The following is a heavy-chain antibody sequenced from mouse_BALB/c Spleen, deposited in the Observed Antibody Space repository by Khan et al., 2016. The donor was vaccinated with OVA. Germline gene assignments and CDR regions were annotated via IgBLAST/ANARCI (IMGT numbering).Heavy chain of an antibody. CDR2: IYYSGTD. CDR1: GISITSGNYR. V-gene: IGHV3-5*02. J-gene: IGHJ1*01. Sequence: EVQLQESGPGLVKPSQTVSLTCTVTGISITSGNYRWSWIRQFPGNKLEWIGNIYYSGTDTYNPSLTSRTTITSDSSKNTFFLEMNSLTAEDTATYCCARGYSSLYGYFDVWGAGTTVTVSS. D-gene: IGHD1-1*01. CDR3: ARGYSSLYGYFDV.